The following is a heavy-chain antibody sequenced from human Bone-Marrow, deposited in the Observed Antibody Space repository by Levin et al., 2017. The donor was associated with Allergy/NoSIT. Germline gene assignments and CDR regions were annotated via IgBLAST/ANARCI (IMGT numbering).Heavy chain of an antibody. CDR2: IYYSGST. CDR1: GGSSPSNTYQ. D-gene: IGHD5-18*01. Sequence: SSETLSLTCSVSGGSSPSNTYQWGWIRQPPGRGLEWIATIYYSGSTYYNPSLRSRVTISVDTSKRHFSLNLSSVTAADTAVYYCARRDGLRGYSYGYDDAFYVWGRGTLVTVS. J-gene: IGHJ3*01. V-gene: IGHV4-39*02. CDR3: ARRDGLRGYSYGYDDAFYV.